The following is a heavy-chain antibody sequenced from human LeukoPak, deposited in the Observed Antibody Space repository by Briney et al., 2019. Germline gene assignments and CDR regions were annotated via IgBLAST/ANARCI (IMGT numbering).Heavy chain of an antibody. V-gene: IGHV3-30*02. J-gene: IGHJ3*02. D-gene: IGHD6-13*01. CDR3: AKDHRSLQLVLYAFDI. CDR2: IRYDGNNK. Sequence: GGSLRLSCGASGFTFSNYGMLWVRQAPGKGLEWVAFIRYDGNNKLYADSMKGRFTISRDNSKNTLYLQMNSLRAEDTAVYYCAKDHRSLQLVLYAFDIWGQGTMVTVSS. CDR1: GFTFSNYG.